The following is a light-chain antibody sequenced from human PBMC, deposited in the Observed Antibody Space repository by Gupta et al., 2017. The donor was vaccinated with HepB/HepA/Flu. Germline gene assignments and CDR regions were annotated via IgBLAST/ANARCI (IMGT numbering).Light chain of an antibody. CDR3: QVWDTTTDHPV. V-gene: IGLV3-21*03. Sequence: SYVLTQPPSVAFAAGKTASLSSGGDNIGSKSVHWYQQKPGQAPVLVVYDDSDRPAGTPERFSGSNSGNTATLTISRVEDGDEADYYCQVWDTTTDHPVFGGGTKLTVL. CDR1: NIGSKS. J-gene: IGLJ3*02. CDR2: DDS.